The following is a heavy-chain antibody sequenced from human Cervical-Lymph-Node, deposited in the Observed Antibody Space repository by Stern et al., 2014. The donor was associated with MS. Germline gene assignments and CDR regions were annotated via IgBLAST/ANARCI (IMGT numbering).Heavy chain of an antibody. Sequence: VQLVQSGAEVKKPGASVKVSCKAFGYTFTRKKMHWVRQAPGQGLEWMGIINPGGGSTRYAQKLQGRVTMTRDTSTSTVYMELTSLRSEDTAVYSCARDNGGWSVDSWGQGTLVIVSS. D-gene: IGHD6-19*01. CDR2: INPGGGST. CDR3: ARDNGGWSVDS. CDR1: GYTFTRKK. J-gene: IGHJ4*02. V-gene: IGHV1-46*01.